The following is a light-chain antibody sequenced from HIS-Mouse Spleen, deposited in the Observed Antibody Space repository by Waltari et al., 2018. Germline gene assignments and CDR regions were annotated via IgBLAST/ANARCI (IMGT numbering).Light chain of an antibody. CDR2: EGS. J-gene: IGLJ2*01. CDR3: CSYAGSSPYVV. CDR1: SRDVGGYNL. V-gene: IGLV2-23*01. Sequence: QSALTQPASVSGSPGQSITISCTGTSRDVGGYNLVSWYQQHPGKAPKLMIYEGSKRPSGVSNRFSGSKSGNTASLTISGLQAEDEADYYCCSYAGSSPYVVFGGGTKLTVL.